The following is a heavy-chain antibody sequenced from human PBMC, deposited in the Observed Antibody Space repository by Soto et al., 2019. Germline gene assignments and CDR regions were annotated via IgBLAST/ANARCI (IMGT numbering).Heavy chain of an antibody. V-gene: IGHV1-8*01. D-gene: IGHD5-12*01. CDR2: MNPNSGNT. J-gene: IGHJ6*02. CDR3: ALSSLSGYGYYYYYGMDV. CDR1: GYTFTSYD. Sequence: ASVKVSCKASGYTFTSYDINWVRQATGQGLEWMGWMNPNSGNTGYAQKFQGRVTMTRNTSISTAYMELSSLRSEDTAVYYCALSSLSGYGYYYYYGMDVWGQATTVTSP.